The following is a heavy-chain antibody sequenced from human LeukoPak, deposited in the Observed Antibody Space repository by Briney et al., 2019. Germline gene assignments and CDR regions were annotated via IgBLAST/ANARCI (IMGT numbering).Heavy chain of an antibody. J-gene: IGHJ6*03. D-gene: IGHD2-2*01. V-gene: IGHV4-59*08. CDR2: THYSGST. CDR3: ARRGYQPPHYYVDF. CDR1: GGSISSYY. Sequence: SETLSLTCTVSGGSISSYYWSWLRQPPGKGLEYIGYTHYSGSTNYNPSLKSRVTVSLDTSSNQFSLRLTSVTAADTAVYYCARRGYQPPHYYVDFWGKGTTVTVSS.